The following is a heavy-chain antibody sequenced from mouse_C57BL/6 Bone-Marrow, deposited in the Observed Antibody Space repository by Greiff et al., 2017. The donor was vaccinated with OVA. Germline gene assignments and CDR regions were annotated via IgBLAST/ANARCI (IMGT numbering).Heavy chain of an antibody. Sequence: VQLQQSGPELVKPGASVKMSCKASGYTFTFYTMHWVKQSHGKSLEWIGYINPNNGGTSYNQKFKGKATLTVNKSSSTAYMELRSLTSEDSAVYYCASPYDSFAYWGQGTLVTVSA. J-gene: IGHJ3*01. D-gene: IGHD2-4*01. CDR1: GYTFTFYT. CDR3: ASPYDSFAY. V-gene: IGHV1-22*01. CDR2: INPNNGGT.